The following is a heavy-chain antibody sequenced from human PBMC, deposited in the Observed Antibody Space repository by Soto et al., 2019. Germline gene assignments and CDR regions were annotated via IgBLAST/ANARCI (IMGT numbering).Heavy chain of an antibody. CDR1: GGTFSSYT. J-gene: IGHJ3*02. D-gene: IGHD3-22*01. CDR2: IIPILGIA. V-gene: IGHV1-69*04. Sequence: SVKVSCKASGGTFSSYTISWVRQAPGQGLEWMGRIIPILGIANYAQKFQGWVTMTRDTSISTAYMELSRLRSDDTAVYYCARERGYYYDSSGSPPHAFDIWGQGTMVTVSS. CDR3: ARERGYYYDSSGSPPHAFDI.